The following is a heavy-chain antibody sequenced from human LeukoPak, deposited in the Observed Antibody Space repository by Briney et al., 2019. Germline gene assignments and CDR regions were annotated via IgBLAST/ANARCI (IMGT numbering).Heavy chain of an antibody. J-gene: IGHJ4*02. CDR1: GGSISSSSYY. V-gene: IGHV4-39*01. D-gene: IGHD4-23*01. CDR2: IYYSGST. CDR3: ARGLRYGDKYDY. Sequence: SSETLSLTCTVSGGSISSSSYYWGWIRQPPGKGLEWIGSIYYSGSTYYNPSLKSRVTISVDTSKNQFSLKLSSVTAADTAVYYCARGLRYGDKYDYWGQGTLVTVSS.